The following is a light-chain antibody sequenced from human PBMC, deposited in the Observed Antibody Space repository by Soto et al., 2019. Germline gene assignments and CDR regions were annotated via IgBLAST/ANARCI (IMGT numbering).Light chain of an antibody. CDR2: KAS. CDR1: QTISSW. V-gene: IGKV1-5*03. Sequence: DIQMTQSPSTLSGSVGDRVTITCRASQTISSWLAWYQQKPGKAPKLLIYKASTLESGVPLRFSGSGSGTEFTLTISSLQPDDSATYFCQQYSSYWTFGQGTKVDIK. CDR3: QQYSSYWT. J-gene: IGKJ1*01.